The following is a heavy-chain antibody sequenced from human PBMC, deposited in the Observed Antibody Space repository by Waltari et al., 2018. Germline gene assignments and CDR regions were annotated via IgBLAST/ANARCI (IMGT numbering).Heavy chain of an antibody. Sequence: QLQLQESGPGLVKSSETLSLTCTVSGGTLSSSGYYWGWIRQPPGKGLEWIGTIDYSGNTYYNPSLKSRVTISVDTSKRQFSLKLNSVTAADTAVYYCVRDFGDHRTDYWGQGTLVTVSS. V-gene: IGHV4-39*02. D-gene: IGHD4-17*01. CDR1: GGTLSSSGYY. CDR2: IDYSGNT. J-gene: IGHJ4*02. CDR3: VRDFGDHRTDY.